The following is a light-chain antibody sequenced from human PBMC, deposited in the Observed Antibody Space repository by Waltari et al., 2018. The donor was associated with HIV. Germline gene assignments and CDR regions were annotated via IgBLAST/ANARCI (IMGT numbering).Light chain of an antibody. CDR2: GTS. J-gene: IGKJ2*01. V-gene: IGKV1-NL1*01. CDR3: QQYYSIPNT. Sequence: DVHMPQSPSSLSASVVDTVTFTCRASQPISNSLAWYQQKPGKAPKPLVYGTSRLESGVPSRFSGSGSGTDYTLTISSLQPEDFASYYCQQYYSIPNTFGQGTKLEIK. CDR1: QPISNS.